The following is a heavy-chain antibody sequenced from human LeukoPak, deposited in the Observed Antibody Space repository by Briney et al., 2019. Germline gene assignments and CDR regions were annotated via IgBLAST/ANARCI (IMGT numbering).Heavy chain of an antibody. CDR2: ISTSGSTI. CDR3: ARSFYDFVDY. CDR1: GFTFSTYE. D-gene: IGHD3-3*01. J-gene: IGHJ4*02. Sequence: PGGSLRLSCAASGFTFSTYEMNWVRQAPGKGPEWLSYISTSGSTIYYADSVKGRFTISRDNTKNSLYLQMSSLRAEDTALYYCARSFYDFVDYWGQGTLVTVSS. V-gene: IGHV3-48*03.